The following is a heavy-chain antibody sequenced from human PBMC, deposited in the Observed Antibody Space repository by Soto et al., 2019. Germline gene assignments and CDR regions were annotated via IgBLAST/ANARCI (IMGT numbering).Heavy chain of an antibody. D-gene: IGHD5-12*01. CDR2: IIPILGIA. CDR3: ARDPGIVRSGYDYVTY. V-gene: IGHV1-69*04. J-gene: IGHJ4*02. Sequence: GASVKLSCKACGGTFSSYTISCVRQAPGQGLEWMGRIIPILGIANYAQKFQGRVTITADKSTSTAYMELSSLRSEDTAVYYCARDPGIVRSGYDYVTYWGQGTLVTVSS. CDR1: GGTFSSYT.